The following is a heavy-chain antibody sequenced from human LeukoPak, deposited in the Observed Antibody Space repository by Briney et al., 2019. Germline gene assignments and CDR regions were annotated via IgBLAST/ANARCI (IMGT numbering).Heavy chain of an antibody. Sequence: PGGSLRLSCAASGFTLSSYWMTWVRQAPGKGLGWVANIRQDGGEIYYVDSVKDRFTIPRDNAKNSLYLQMNSLRAEDTAVYYCARESGGSRNFDYWGQGTLVTVSA. D-gene: IGHD2-15*01. CDR2: IRQDGGEI. V-gene: IGHV3-7*01. J-gene: IGHJ4*02. CDR3: ARESGGSRNFDY. CDR1: GFTLSSYW.